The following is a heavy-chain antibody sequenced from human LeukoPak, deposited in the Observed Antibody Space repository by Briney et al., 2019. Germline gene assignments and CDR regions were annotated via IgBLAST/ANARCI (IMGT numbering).Heavy chain of an antibody. D-gene: IGHD4-11*01. Sequence: GGSLRLSCAASGFTFSHYYMSWIRQAPGKGLEWVSYISSSGSTIYYADSVKGRFTISRDNAKDSLYLQMNSLRAEDTAVYYCARYHYGNSRGLDAFDIWGQGTMVTVSS. J-gene: IGHJ3*02. CDR2: ISSSGSTI. CDR1: GFTFSHYY. V-gene: IGHV3-11*04. CDR3: ARYHYGNSRGLDAFDI.